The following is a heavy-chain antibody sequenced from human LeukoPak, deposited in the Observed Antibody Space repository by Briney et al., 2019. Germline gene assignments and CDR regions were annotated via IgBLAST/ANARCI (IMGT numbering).Heavy chain of an antibody. CDR3: ASGRRSLVPAAR. V-gene: IGHV4-59*01. J-gene: IGHJ4*02. CDR1: GGSISSYY. D-gene: IGHD2-2*01. CDR2: IYYSGST. Sequence: SVTLSLTCTVSGGSISSYYWSWIRQPPVKGLEWIGYIYYSGSTNYNPSLKSRVTISVDTSKNQFSLKLSSVTAADTAVYYCASGRRSLVPAARWGQGTLVTVSS.